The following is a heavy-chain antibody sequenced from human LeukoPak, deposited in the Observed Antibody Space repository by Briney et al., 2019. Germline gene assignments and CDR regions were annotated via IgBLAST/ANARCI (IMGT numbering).Heavy chain of an antibody. Sequence: PGGSLRLSCAASGFTFSSYDMTWVRQAPGKGLEWVSSISSSSSYIYYADSVKGRFTISRDNAKNSLYLQMNSLRAEDTAVYYCASMRGIISKDYWGQGTLVTVSS. V-gene: IGHV3-21*01. J-gene: IGHJ4*02. CDR2: ISSSSSYI. CDR3: ASMRGIISKDY. D-gene: IGHD3-10*01. CDR1: GFTFSSYD.